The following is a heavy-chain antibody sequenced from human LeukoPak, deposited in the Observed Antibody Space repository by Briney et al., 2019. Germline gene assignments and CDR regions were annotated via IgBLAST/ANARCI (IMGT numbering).Heavy chain of an antibody. V-gene: IGHV3-74*01. CDR1: GFTFSTYR. D-gene: IGHD6-13*01. Sequence: GGSLRLSCAASGFTFSTYRMHWVRQGPGKGLVWVSGMNRDGSSTVYADSVKGRFTISRDNAKNTLYLQMNSLRAEDTAVYYCAKGESSSWFDWGQGTLVTVSS. J-gene: IGHJ4*02. CDR2: MNRDGSST. CDR3: AKGESSSWFD.